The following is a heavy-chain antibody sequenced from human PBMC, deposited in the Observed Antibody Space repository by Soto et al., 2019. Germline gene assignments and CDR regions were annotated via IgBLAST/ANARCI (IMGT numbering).Heavy chain of an antibody. J-gene: IGHJ6*02. CDR2: IIPIFGTA. CDR1: GGTFSRYA. D-gene: IGHD6-13*01. V-gene: IGHV1-69*13. Sequence: AVKVSCKACGGTFSRYAISWVRQAPGQGLEWMGGIIPIFGTANYAQKFQGRVTITADESTSTAYMELSSLRSEDTAVYYCARGRRIAAAGIYYYYYGMDVWGQGTTVTVSS. CDR3: ARGRRIAAAGIYYYYYGMDV.